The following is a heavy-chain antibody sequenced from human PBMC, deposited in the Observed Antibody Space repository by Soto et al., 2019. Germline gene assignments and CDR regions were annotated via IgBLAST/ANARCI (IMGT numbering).Heavy chain of an antibody. Sequence: PSETLSLTCTVYGGSFTFSGYYWSWIRQPPGKGLEWIGEINHSGSTNYNPSLESRLTISPDTSKNQFSLDLTSVTAADTAVYYCVRGRILRLRFGDFDSWGQGTLVTVS. J-gene: IGHJ4*02. V-gene: IGHV4-34*01. D-gene: IGHD5-12*01. CDR1: GGSFTFSGYY. CDR3: VRGRILRLRFGDFDS. CDR2: INHSGST.